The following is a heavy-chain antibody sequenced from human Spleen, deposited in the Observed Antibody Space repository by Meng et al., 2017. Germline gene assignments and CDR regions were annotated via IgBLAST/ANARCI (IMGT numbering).Heavy chain of an antibody. CDR2: MYSGGST. J-gene: IGHJ4*02. Sequence: GGSLRLSCAASGFTVSSNYMSWVRQAPGKGLEWVSVMYSGGSTYYADSVKGRFTISRHNSKNTLYLQMNSLRAEDTAVYYCAKDLDSYGYGPHGYWGQGTLVTVSS. CDR1: GFTVSSNY. V-gene: IGHV3-53*01. CDR3: AKDLDSYGYGPHGY. D-gene: IGHD5-18*01.